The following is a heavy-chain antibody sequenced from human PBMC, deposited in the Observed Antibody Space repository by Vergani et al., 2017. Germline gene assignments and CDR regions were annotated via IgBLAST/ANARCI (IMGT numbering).Heavy chain of an antibody. Sequence: QVQLQQWGAGLLKPSETLSLTCAVYGGSFSGYYWSWIRQPPGKGLEWIGEINQSGSTNYNPSLKSLVTISVDTSKNQFSLKLSSVTAADPAVYYCAACPLYSSDFDYWGQGTLVTVSS. CDR3: AACPLYSSDFDY. CDR2: INQSGST. V-gene: IGHV4-34*01. CDR1: GGSFSGYY. J-gene: IGHJ4*02. D-gene: IGHD6-25*01.